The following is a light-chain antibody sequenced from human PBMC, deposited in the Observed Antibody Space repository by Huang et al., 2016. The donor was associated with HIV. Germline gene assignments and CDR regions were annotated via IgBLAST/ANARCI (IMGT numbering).Light chain of an antibody. J-gene: IGKJ2*01. Sequence: EVMMAQSPAVLSVSPGDRATLSCRASQSVGSDLAWFQQKPGQAPRLLIYGASTRASGIPGRCSGSGSGTQFTLTINSLQSEDFALYYCQQYNRGSTFGQGTKLDIK. CDR1: QSVGSD. CDR2: GAS. V-gene: IGKV3-15*01. CDR3: QQYNRGST.